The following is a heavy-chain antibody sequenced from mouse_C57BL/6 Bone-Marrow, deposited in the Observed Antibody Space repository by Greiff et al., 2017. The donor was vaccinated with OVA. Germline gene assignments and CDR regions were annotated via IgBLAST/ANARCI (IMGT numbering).Heavy chain of an antibody. V-gene: IGHV3-8*01. CDR3: ARSRTTVSRALWYFDV. J-gene: IGHJ1*03. CDR1: GYSITSDY. CDR2: ISYSGST. Sequence: EVQLQQSGPGLAKPSQSLSLTCSVTGYSITSDYWNWIRKFPGNKLEYMGYISYSGSTYYNPSLKSRISITRDTSKNQYYLQLNSVTTEDTATYYCARSRTTVSRALWYFDVWGTGTTGTVSA. D-gene: IGHD1-1*01.